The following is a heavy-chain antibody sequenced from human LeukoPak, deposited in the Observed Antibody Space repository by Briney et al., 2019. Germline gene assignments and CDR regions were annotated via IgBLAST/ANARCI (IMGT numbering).Heavy chain of an antibody. D-gene: IGHD3-3*01. V-gene: IGHV3-11*04. CDR1: GFTFSDYY. CDR2: ISSSGSTI. Sequence: GGSLRLSCAASGFTFSDYYMSWIRQAPGKGLEWVSYISSSGSTIYYADSVKGRFTISRDNAKNSLYLQMKSLRAEDTAVYYCARAVYDFWSGYSYSRFDYWGQGTLVTVSS. CDR3: ARAVYDFWSGYSYSRFDY. J-gene: IGHJ4*02.